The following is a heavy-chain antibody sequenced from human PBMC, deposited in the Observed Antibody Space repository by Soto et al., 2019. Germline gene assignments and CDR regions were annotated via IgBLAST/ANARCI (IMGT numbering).Heavy chain of an antibody. V-gene: IGHV4-34*01. Sequence: QVQLQQWGAGLLKPSETLSLTCTVNGGSLTGYYWSWIRQPPGKGLEWIGEVKDGGSTNYSPSLMVXXSXPXXTSKTHCSLRRTSVPAADTAVSFCARGQEGIVATHWDKGALVTVSS. CDR2: VKDGGST. J-gene: IGHJ4*02. D-gene: IGHD5-12*01. CDR1: GGSLTGYY. CDR3: ARGQEGIVATH.